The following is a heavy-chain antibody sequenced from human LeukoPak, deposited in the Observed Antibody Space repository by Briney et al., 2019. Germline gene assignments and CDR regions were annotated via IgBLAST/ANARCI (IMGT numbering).Heavy chain of an antibody. Sequence: SETLSLTCAVYGGSFSGYYWSWIRQPPGKGLEWIGYIYYSGSTYYNPSLKSRVTISVDTSKNQFSLKLSSVTAADTAVYYCASIAVAGGWFDPWGQGTLVTVSS. V-gene: IGHV4-30-4*08. J-gene: IGHJ5*02. CDR2: IYYSGST. D-gene: IGHD6-19*01. CDR3: ASIAVAGGWFDP. CDR1: GGSFSGYY.